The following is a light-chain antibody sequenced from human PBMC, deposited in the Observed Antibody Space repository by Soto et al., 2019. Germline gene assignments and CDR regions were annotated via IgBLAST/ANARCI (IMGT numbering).Light chain of an antibody. Sequence: QSALTQPASVSGSPGQSITISCTGTSSDVGDYNYVSWYQQHPGKAPKLMIHDVSNRPSGVSNRFSGSKSGSTASLTISGLQAEDEAHYYCSSYTSSTTRVFGTGTKLTVL. CDR3: SSYTSSTTRV. V-gene: IGLV2-14*01. CDR2: DVS. CDR1: SSDVGDYNY. J-gene: IGLJ1*01.